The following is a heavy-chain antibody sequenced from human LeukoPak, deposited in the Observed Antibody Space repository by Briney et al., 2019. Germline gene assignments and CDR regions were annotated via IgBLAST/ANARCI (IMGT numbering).Heavy chain of an antibody. Sequence: PGGSLRLSCAASGLTFSSFGMYWVRQAPGKGLEWVAVIWYDGSNDDYADSVKGRFTISRDNSKNTLYLQMNSLRAEDTAVYYCARGQYSSGWYSDAFDIWGQGTMVTVSS. CDR1: GLTFSSFG. D-gene: IGHD6-19*01. CDR2: IWYDGSND. J-gene: IGHJ3*02. CDR3: ARGQYSSGWYSDAFDI. V-gene: IGHV3-33*08.